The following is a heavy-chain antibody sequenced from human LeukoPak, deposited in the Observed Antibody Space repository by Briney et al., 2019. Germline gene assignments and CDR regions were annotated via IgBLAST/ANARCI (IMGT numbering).Heavy chain of an antibody. CDR1: GGSISGFY. CDR2: IYTSGST. Sequence: SETLSLTCTASGGSISGFYWSWIRQPAGKGLEWIGRIYTSGSTNYNPSLKSRVTMSVDTSKNQFSLKLSSVTAADTAVYYCARVAVTPGIFFDYWGQGSLGTVSS. J-gene: IGHJ4*02. D-gene: IGHD4-17*01. V-gene: IGHV4-4*07. CDR3: ARVAVTPGIFFDY.